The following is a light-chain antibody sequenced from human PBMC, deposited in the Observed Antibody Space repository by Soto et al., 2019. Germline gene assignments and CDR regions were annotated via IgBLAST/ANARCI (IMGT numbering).Light chain of an antibody. CDR3: QQYDTYRT. J-gene: IGKJ1*01. Sequence: DIQMTQSPSTLSASVGDRVTITCRASQSISSWLAWYQQKTGKAPKLLIYKASSLESGVPSRFSASGSGTEFTLTISSLQPDDFATYYCQQYDTYRTFGQGTKVEIK. V-gene: IGKV1-5*03. CDR1: QSISSW. CDR2: KAS.